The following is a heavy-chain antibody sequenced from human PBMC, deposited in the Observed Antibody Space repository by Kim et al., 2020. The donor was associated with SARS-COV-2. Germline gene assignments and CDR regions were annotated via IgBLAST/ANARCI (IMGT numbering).Heavy chain of an antibody. Sequence: GGSLRLSCAASGFTFSSYWMSWVRQAPGKGLEWVANIKQDGREKYYVDSVKGRFTISRDNAKNSLYLQMNSLRAEDTAVYYCARDLATRGSSSWPLFDYWGQGTLGTDSS. D-gene: IGHD6-13*01. CDR1: GFTFSSYW. CDR2: IKQDGREK. J-gene: IGHJ4*02. V-gene: IGHV3-7*05. CDR3: ARDLATRGSSSWPLFDY.